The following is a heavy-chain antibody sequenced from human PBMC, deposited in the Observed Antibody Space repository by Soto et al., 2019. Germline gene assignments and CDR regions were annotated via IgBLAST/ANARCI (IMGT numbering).Heavy chain of an antibody. J-gene: IGHJ4*02. D-gene: IGHD1-26*01. V-gene: IGHV4-59*13. CDR3: AREGGGYRFDY. CDR1: GASFGTYY. CDR2: IFYSGHL. Sequence: QVQLQESGPGLVKPSETLSLTCAVSGASFGTYYWSWIRQPPGKGLEWIGYIFYSGHLKYTPSLTGRRPISFDPSKNQSSLRLPSVTAADPAVYYCAREGGGYRFDYWGQGTLVTVSA.